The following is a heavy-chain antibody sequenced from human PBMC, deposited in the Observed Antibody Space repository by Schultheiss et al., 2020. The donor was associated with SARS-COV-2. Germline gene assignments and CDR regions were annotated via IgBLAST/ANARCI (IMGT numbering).Heavy chain of an antibody. V-gene: IGHV4-4*02. CDR2: INHSGST. J-gene: IGHJ2*01. CDR3: ARDLGGFYWYFDL. D-gene: IGHD3-16*01. Sequence: GSLRLSCAASGFTFSNAWMSWVRQAPGKGLEWIGEINHSGSTNYNPSLKSRVTISVDTSKNQFSLKLSSVTAADTAVYYCARDLGGFYWYFDLWGRGTLVTVSS. CDR1: GFTFSNAW.